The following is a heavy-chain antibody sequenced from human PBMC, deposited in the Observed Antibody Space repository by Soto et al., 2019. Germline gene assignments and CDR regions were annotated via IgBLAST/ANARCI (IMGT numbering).Heavy chain of an antibody. V-gene: IGHV3-30*03. Sequence: GGSLRLSCAASGFDFRSYGIHWVRQAPGRGLEWVAAASYDGSETYYADSAKGRFTVSKEISKNTVFLQMNALRHEDTALYFCVRDSGWPILNFDSWGQGTLVTVSS. CDR2: ASYDGSET. CDR3: VRDSGWPILNFDS. D-gene: IGHD3-10*01. CDR1: GFDFRSYG. J-gene: IGHJ4*02.